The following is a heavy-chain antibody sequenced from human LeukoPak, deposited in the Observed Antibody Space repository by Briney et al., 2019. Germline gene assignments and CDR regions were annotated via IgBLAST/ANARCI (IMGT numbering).Heavy chain of an antibody. D-gene: IGHD6-6*01. V-gene: IGHV1-2*02. CDR2: INPNSGDT. CDR1: GYTFTGYY. J-gene: IGHJ3*02. CDR3: ARDRNSGSSLDI. Sequence: GASVKVSCKASGYTFTGYYMHWVRQAPGQGLEWMGWINPNSGDTKYSQKFQGRVTMTRDTSISTAYMELSSLKSDDTAVYYCARDRNSGSSLDIWGQGTMLTVSS.